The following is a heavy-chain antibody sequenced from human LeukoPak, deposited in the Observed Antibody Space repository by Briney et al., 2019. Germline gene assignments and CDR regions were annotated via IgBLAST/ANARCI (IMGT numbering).Heavy chain of an antibody. D-gene: IGHD5-24*01. Sequence: PGGSLRLSCAASGFTFSSYGMHWVRQAPGKGLEWLAVIWYDGNKKHYVESVQGRFTISRDNSKDTLYLQMNSLRAEDTAVYFCARGSGGSGYNYWGDYWGQGTLVTV. CDR2: IWYDGNKK. J-gene: IGHJ4*02. CDR3: ARGSGGSGYNYWGDY. V-gene: IGHV3-33*01. CDR1: GFTFSSYG.